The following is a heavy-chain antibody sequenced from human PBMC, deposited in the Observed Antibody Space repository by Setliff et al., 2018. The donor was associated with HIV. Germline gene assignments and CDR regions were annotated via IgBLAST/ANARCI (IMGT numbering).Heavy chain of an antibody. CDR2: IYTSGST. Sequence: SETLSLTCTVSGGSISSHYWSWIRQPPGKGLEWIGHIYTSGSTNYNPSLKSRVTISVDTSKNQFSLRLSSVTAADTAVYYCARGARLLTGYADRWDYYYMRIWGKGTTVTVSS. V-gene: IGHV4-4*08. CDR1: GGSISSHY. CDR3: ARGARLLTGYADRWDYYYMRI. J-gene: IGHJ6*03. D-gene: IGHD2-8*01.